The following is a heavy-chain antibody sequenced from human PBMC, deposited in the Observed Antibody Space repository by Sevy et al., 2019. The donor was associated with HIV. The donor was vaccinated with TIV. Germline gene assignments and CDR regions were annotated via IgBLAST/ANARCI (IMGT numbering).Heavy chain of an antibody. J-gene: IGHJ5*02. CDR1: GGSFSGYY. D-gene: IGHD2-2*01. CDR2: INHSGST. V-gene: IGHV4-34*01. Sequence: SETLSLTCAVHGGSFSGYYWNWIRQPPGKGLEWIGEINHSGSTNYNPSLKSRVTISVDTSKNQFPLKLSSVTAADTAVYYCARSPPIVVVPGAPSWFDPWGQGTLVTVFS. CDR3: ARSPPIVVVPGAPSWFDP.